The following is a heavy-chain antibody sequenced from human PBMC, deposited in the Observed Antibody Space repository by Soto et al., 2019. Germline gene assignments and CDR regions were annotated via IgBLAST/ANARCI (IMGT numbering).Heavy chain of an antibody. CDR2: IYHSGST. J-gene: IGHJ6*01. CDR3: ESGIDFYYAMDV. CDR1: GYSISSGYY. Sequence: PSETLSLTCAVSGYSISSGYYWGWIRQPPGKGLEWIGSIYHSGSTYYNASLKSRVTISVDTSKNQFSLKLTSVTDADTAVYYCESGIDFYYAMDVWGQGTTVTVSS. V-gene: IGHV4-38-2*01.